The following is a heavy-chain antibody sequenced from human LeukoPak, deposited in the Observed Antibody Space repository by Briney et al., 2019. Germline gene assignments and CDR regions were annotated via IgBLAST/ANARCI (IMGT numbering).Heavy chain of an antibody. J-gene: IGHJ5*02. CDR3: TRGARFGELYSWFDP. D-gene: IGHD3-10*01. Sequence: PGGSLRLSCTASGFTFNNYWMSWIRQAPGKGLEWVANIKQDGSEQYYVDSVKGRLTISRDNAKNSLYLQMSSLRADDAALYYCTRGARFGELYSWFDPWGLGTLVTVSS. V-gene: IGHV3-7*01. CDR1: GFTFNNYW. CDR2: IKQDGSEQ.